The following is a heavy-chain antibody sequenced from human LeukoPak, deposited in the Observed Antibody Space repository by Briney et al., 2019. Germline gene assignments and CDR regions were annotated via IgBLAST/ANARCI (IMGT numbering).Heavy chain of an antibody. CDR2: IYTSGSI. J-gene: IGHJ4*02. CDR3: ARGPIVVVPAAFDY. Sequence: SQTLSLTCTVSGGSISSGSYYWSWIRQPAGKGLEWIGRIYTSGSINYNPSLKSRVTISVDTSKNQFSLKLSSVTAADTAVYYCARGPIVVVPAAFDYWGQGTLVTVSS. V-gene: IGHV4-61*02. D-gene: IGHD2-2*01. CDR1: GGSISSGSYY.